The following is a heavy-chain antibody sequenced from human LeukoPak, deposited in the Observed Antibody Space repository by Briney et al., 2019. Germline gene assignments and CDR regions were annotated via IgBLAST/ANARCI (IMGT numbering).Heavy chain of an antibody. D-gene: IGHD2-15*01. Sequence: GGSLRLSCAASGFTFRNYWMSWVRRAPGKGLEWVANIKEDGSEKYYVDSVKGRFTISRDNARNSLFLQMNSLTADDTAVYYCARAKGRRVVVAAELDYWGQGTLVTVSS. CDR1: GFTFRNYW. CDR2: IKEDGSEK. V-gene: IGHV3-7*01. CDR3: ARAKGRRVVVAAELDY. J-gene: IGHJ4*02.